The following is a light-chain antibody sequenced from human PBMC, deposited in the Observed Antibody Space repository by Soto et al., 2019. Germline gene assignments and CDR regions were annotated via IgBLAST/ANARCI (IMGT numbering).Light chain of an antibody. Sequence: EIVLTQSPCTLSLSPGERATLSCRASQSVSSDSLAWYQHKLGQAPWILIWGASTRATGIPDRFSGSGSGTDFTLTISRLEPEDSAVFECQQYGSSSQTFGQGTKVDIK. V-gene: IGKV3-20*01. CDR2: GAS. J-gene: IGKJ1*01. CDR1: QSVSSDS. CDR3: QQYGSSSQT.